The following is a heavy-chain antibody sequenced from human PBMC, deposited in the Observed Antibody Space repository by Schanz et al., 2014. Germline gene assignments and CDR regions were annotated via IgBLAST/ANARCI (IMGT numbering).Heavy chain of an antibody. V-gene: IGHV3-74*01. Sequence: EVQLVESGGELVQPGGSLRLSCAASGFTFSSYWMHWVRQVPGKGPVWVSRINGDGSSTLYADSVKGRFTISRDNAKNTLYLQMNSLRAEDAAVYYCARVELSVYYYAMDVWGQGTTVTVSS. CDR3: ARVELSVYYYAMDV. CDR1: GFTFSSYW. CDR2: INGDGSST. J-gene: IGHJ6*02. D-gene: IGHD2-15*01.